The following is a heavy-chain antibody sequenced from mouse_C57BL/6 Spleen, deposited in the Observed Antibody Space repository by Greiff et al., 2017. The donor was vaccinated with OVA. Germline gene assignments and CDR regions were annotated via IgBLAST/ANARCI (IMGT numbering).Heavy chain of an antibody. J-gene: IGHJ2*01. CDR2: IWSDGST. CDR1: GFTLTSYG. D-gene: IGHD2-2*01. Sequence: QVQLKESGPGLVAPSQSLSITCTVSGFTLTSYGVHWVRQPPGKGLEWLVVIWSDGSTTYNSALKSRLSISKDNSKNQVFLKMNSLQTDDTAMYYCARQGDYGYDYFDYWGQGTTLTVSS. CDR3: ARQGDYGYDYFDY. V-gene: IGHV2-6-1*01.